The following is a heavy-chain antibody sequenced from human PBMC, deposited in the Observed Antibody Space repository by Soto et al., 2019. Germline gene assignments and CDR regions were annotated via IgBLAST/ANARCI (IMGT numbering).Heavy chain of an antibody. CDR2: INHSGST. Sequence: SETLSLTCAVYGGSFSGYYCSWIRQPPGKGLEWIREINHSGSTNYNPSLKSRVTISVDTSKNQFSLKLSSVTAADTAVYYCARATYADIVVPFDPRGQGTLVTVS. CDR3: ARATYADIVVPFDP. CDR1: GGSFSGYY. J-gene: IGHJ5*02. V-gene: IGHV4-34*01. D-gene: IGHD2-15*01.